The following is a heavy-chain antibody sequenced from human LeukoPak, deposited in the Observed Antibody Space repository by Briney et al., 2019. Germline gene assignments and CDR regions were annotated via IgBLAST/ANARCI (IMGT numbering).Heavy chain of an antibody. CDR3: GKRLTSWELEF. CDR2: IWSGGTDK. V-gene: IGHV3-30*02. Sequence: GGPLRPPCAAFGFTFRNYGLNWARQAPAKGREGVAVIWSGGTDKYYADSVKGRFTVSRDNSKNTLYLQMNSLRAEDTAVYYCGKRLTSWELEFWGQGTLVTVTS. J-gene: IGHJ4*02. CDR1: GFTFRNYG. D-gene: IGHD1-26*01.